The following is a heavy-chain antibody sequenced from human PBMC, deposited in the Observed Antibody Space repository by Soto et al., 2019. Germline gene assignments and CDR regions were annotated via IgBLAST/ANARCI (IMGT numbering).Heavy chain of an antibody. Sequence: VASVKVSCKASGGTFSSYAISWVRQAPGQGLEWMGGIIPIFGTANYAQKFQGRVTITADESTSTAYMELSSLRSEDTAVYYCARGTSRDGYSYWGQGTLVTVSS. CDR1: GGTFSSYA. V-gene: IGHV1-69*13. CDR2: IIPIFGTA. CDR3: ARGTSRDGYSY. J-gene: IGHJ4*02. D-gene: IGHD4-4*01.